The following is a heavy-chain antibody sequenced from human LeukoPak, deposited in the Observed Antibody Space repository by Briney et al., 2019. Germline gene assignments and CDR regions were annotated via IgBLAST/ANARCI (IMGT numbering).Heavy chain of an antibody. Sequence: PGGSLRLSCAASGFTFNRDWMHWVRQAPGKGLVWVSRINPDGSSTRYADSVNGRFTIPRDNAKKTLYLQMNSLRAEDTAVYYCARRLDWGQGTLVTVSS. J-gene: IGHJ4*02. CDR1: GFTFNRDW. V-gene: IGHV3-74*01. CDR3: ARRLD. CDR2: INPDGSST.